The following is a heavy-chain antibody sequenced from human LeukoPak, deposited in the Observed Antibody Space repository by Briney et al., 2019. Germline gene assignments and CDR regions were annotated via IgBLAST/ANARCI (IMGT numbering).Heavy chain of an antibody. Sequence: GGSLRLSCVASGFTFSSYAMSWVRQAPGKGLEWFSAISSSSSYIYYADSVKGRFTISRDNAKNSLYLQMNSLRAEDTAVYYCAREVSWDASSPWGQGTLVTVSS. V-gene: IGHV3-21*01. CDR2: ISSSSSYI. J-gene: IGHJ5*02. D-gene: IGHD1-26*01. CDR3: AREVSWDASSP. CDR1: GFTFSSYA.